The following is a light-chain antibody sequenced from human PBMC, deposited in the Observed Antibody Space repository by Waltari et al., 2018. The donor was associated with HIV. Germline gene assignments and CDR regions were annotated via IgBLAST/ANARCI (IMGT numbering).Light chain of an antibody. V-gene: IGLV3-1*01. J-gene: IGLJ2*01. CDR3: QAWDSGTMV. CDR1: ELGYKY. Sequence: SYELTQPPSVSVSPGQTATITCSGNELGYKYACWYQQKPGQSPVLVIFQHTKRPSGIPKRFSGSKSGNTATLTISGTQAMDEADYYCQAWDSGTMVFGGGTKLTVL. CDR2: QHT.